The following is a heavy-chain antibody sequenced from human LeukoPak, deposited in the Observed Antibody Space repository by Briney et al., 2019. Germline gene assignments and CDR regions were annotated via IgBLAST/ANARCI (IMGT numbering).Heavy chain of an antibody. Sequence: GGSLRLSCVASGFTFSDYAMNWVRQAPGKGLEWVSTFKTNYNQVYYAESVRGRFTISIDNSKNTAYLQMNSLRVEDTALYYCARSVPDYTRFDFWGQGALVTVSS. CDR1: GFTFSDYA. J-gene: IGHJ4*02. V-gene: IGHV3-23*05. CDR2: FKTNYNQV. CDR3: ARSVPDYTRFDF. D-gene: IGHD4-11*01.